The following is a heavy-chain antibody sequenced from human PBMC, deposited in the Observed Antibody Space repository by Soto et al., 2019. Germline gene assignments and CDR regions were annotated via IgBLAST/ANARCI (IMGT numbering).Heavy chain of an antibody. CDR2: IYWDDDK. D-gene: IGHD3-16*01. J-gene: IGHJ5*02. CDR3: AHIPNYYQYDWFDP. CDR1: GFSLTTRGVG. V-gene: IGHV2-5*02. Sequence: QITLKESGPPLVKPTQTLTLTCTFSGFSLTTRGVGEGWIRQPPGKALECLALIYWDDDKRYSPSLQSRLSITKDTSKNQVVLTMTNVDPVDTATYYCAHIPNYYQYDWFDPWGQGTLVSASS.